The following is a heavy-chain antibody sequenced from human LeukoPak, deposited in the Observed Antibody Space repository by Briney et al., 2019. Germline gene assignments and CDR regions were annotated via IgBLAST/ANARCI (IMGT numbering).Heavy chain of an antibody. CDR3: ARGTYYYDSSGYYSQDY. Sequence: PGGSLRLSCAASGFTFISYAMSCVRQAPGKGLEWVSAISVSGGSTYSPDSVKGRFTISRENSKNTCYLQLNRLRAEDTAVYYCARGTYYYDSSGYYSQDYWGQGTLVTVSS. D-gene: IGHD3-22*01. J-gene: IGHJ4*02. V-gene: IGHV3-23*01. CDR1: GFTFISYA. CDR2: ISVSGGST.